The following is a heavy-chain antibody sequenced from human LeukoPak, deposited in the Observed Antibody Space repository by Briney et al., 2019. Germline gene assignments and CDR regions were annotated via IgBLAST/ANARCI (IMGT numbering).Heavy chain of an antibody. V-gene: IGHV4-39*07. J-gene: IGHJ6*03. Sequence: SQTLSLTCTVSGGSISSGSYYWGWIRQPPGKGLEWIGEINHSGSTNYNPSLKSRVTISVDTSKNQFSLKLSSVTAEDTAVYYCAKGRGWEASYYYYYMDVWGKGTTVTISS. D-gene: IGHD1-26*01. CDR2: INHSGST. CDR3: AKGRGWEASYYYYYMDV. CDR1: GGSISSGSYY.